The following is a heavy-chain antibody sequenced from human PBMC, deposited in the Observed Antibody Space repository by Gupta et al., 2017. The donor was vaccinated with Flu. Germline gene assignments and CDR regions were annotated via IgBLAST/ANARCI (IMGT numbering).Heavy chain of an antibody. Sequence: EVRPVEPGGGLVETGGSLRLSCTVSLFPLRRYWMSWIRQAPVKGLEWVSNINQDGTTINYVDSVKGRFTISRDNAKNSLYLQIDSLRLDDTAIYYCARDRGWLQHDDWDQGILVTVSS. V-gene: IGHV3-7*01. CDR2: INQDGTTI. CDR3: ARDRGWLQHDD. D-gene: IGHD5-24*01. CDR1: LFPLRRYW. J-gene: IGHJ4*02.